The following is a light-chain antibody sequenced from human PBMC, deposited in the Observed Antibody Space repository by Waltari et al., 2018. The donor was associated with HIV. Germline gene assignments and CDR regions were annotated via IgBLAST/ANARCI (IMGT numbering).Light chain of an antibody. Sequence: ISCSGSTSNIGNDYVSWYQHVPGAAPRLLIYDNNKRPSGIPDRFSGSRSGTSATLGITGLQTGDEAHYYCGTWDRSLSAAVFGGGTKLTVL. CDR3: GTWDRSLSAAV. V-gene: IGLV1-51*01. CDR2: DNN. CDR1: TSNIGNDY. J-gene: IGLJ3*02.